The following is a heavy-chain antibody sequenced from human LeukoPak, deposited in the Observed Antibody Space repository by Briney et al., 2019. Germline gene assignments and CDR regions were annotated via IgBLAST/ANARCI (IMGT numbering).Heavy chain of an antibody. CDR2: IYHSGST. Sequence: SGTLSLTCAVSGGSISSSNWWSWVRQPPGKGLEWIGEIYHSGSTNYNPSLKSRVTISVDKSKNQFSLKLSSVTAADTAVYYCARGSYYDSSGSTPYFDYWGQGTLVTVSS. J-gene: IGHJ4*02. D-gene: IGHD3-22*01. CDR1: GGSISSSNW. CDR3: ARGSYYDSSGSTPYFDY. V-gene: IGHV4-4*02.